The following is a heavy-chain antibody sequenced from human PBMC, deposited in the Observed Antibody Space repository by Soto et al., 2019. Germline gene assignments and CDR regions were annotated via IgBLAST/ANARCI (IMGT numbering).Heavy chain of an antibody. V-gene: IGHV4-30-4*01. CDR2: IHSSGIT. Sequence: PSETLSLTCTVSGGSISSGDSYWSWIREPPGKGLEWIGYIHSSGITYHNPSPKSRVIFSVDTSKNQFSLKVTSVTAADTPVYYCARDEKKSDSYSGMDVWGQGTKVTVSS. CDR1: GGSISSGDSY. J-gene: IGHJ6*02. CDR3: ARDEKKSDSYSGMDV.